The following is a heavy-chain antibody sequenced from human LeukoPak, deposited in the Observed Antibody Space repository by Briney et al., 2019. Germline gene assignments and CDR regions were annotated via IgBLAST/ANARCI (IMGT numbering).Heavy chain of an antibody. CDR3: ARHDLVRGVAAAGTDY. V-gene: IGHV5-51*01. CDR2: IYPGDSDT. D-gene: IGHD6-13*01. Sequence: GESLKISFKGSGYSFTSYWIGWVRQMPGKGLEWMGIIYPGDSDTRYSPSFQGQVTISADKSISTAYLQWSSLKASDTAMYYCARHDLVRGVAAAGTDYWGQGTLVTVSS. CDR1: GYSFTSYW. J-gene: IGHJ4*02.